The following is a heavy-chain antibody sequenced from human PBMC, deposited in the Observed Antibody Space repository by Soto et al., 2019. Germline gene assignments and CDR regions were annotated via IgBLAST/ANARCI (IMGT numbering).Heavy chain of an antibody. J-gene: IGHJ3*02. CDR3: ARGHEYGGNSDAFDI. Sequence: QVHLVQSGAEVKKAGSSVKVSCKASGGTFSTSSINWLRQAPGQRPEWMGNILPVFGTAYYAQKFRDRDTITANKPTNTASMELRSLFSEDPAVYYCARGHEYGGNSDAFDIWGQGTLVTVSS. CDR1: GGTFSTSS. CDR2: ILPVFGTA. D-gene: IGHD4-17*01. V-gene: IGHV1-69*14.